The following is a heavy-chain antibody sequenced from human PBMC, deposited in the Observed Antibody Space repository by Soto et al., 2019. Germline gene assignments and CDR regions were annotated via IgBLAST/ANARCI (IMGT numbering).Heavy chain of an antibody. CDR3: TRDGSPFALDV. CDR2: IKTDGSEK. J-gene: IGHJ6*02. V-gene: IGHV3-7*03. CDR1: GFTFSSYW. Sequence: SGGSLRLSCAASGFTFSSYWMSWVRQAPGKGLEWVANIKTDGSEKYYMDSVRGRFTTSRDNARNFFLLQMNSLTGADTAVYYCTRDGSPFALDVWGLGTSVTVSS.